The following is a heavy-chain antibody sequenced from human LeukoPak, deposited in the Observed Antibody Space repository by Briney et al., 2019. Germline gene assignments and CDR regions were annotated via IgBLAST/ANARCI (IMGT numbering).Heavy chain of an antibody. V-gene: IGHV3-23*01. Sequence: GGSLRLSCAASEFTLSDHWMHWVRQAPGKGLEWVSAISGSGGSTYYADSVKGRFTISRDNSKNTLYLQMNSLRAEDTAVYYCAKPRGSCSSTSCYIDAFDIWGQGTMVTVSS. D-gene: IGHD2-2*01. CDR3: AKPRGSCSSTSCYIDAFDI. CDR2: ISGSGGST. CDR1: EFTLSDHW. J-gene: IGHJ3*02.